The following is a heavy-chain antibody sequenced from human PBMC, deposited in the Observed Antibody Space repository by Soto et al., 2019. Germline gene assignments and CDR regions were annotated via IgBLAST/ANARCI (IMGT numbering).Heavy chain of an antibody. D-gene: IGHD2-21*01. J-gene: IGHJ5*02. CDR1: GAALNSGNYY. CDR3: ARLRIATNNYKWFDP. CDR2: IYVTGAV. Sequence: SETLSLTCSVSGAALNSGNYYWSWIRQVPGKGLEWIGHIYVTGAVDYNPSLRDRITISQDTSERQFSLNLRLVTAADTAVYYCARLRIATNNYKWFDPWGQGTLVTVYS. V-gene: IGHV4-31*03.